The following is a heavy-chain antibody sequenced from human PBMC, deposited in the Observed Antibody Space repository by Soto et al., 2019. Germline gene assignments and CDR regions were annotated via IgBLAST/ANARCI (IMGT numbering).Heavy chain of an antibody. V-gene: IGHV3-23*01. CDR2: ISGSGGST. CDR1: GFTFSSYA. Sequence: GGSLRLSCAASGFTFSSYAMSWVRQAPGKGPEWVSAISGSGGSTYYADSVKGRFTISRDNSKNTLYLQMNSLRAEDTAVYYCAKSPYYGDADGYFQHWGQGTLVTVSS. D-gene: IGHD4-17*01. CDR3: AKSPYYGDADGYFQH. J-gene: IGHJ1*01.